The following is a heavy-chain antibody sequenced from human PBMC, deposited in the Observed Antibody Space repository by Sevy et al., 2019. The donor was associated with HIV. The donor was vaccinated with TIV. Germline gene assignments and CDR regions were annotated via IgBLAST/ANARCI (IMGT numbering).Heavy chain of an antibody. CDR2: IKSEFDGGAI. D-gene: IGHD5-12*01. CDR3: ITDPAYRGYDEEVTNYYFYGMDV. CDR1: GFTFSSAW. Sequence: GGSLRLSCTASGFTFSSAWMSWVRQAPGKGLEWVGRIKSEFDGGAIDYAAPVKGRFSISREDSKNTVYLQMNGLKTEDTAVYYCITDPAYRGYDEEVTNYYFYGMDVWGQGTTVTVSS. V-gene: IGHV3-15*01. J-gene: IGHJ6*02.